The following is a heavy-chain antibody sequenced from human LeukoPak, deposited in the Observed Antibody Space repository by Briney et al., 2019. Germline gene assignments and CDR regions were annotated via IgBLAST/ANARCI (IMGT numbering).Heavy chain of an antibody. V-gene: IGHV3-21*01. CDR1: GFTFSIYS. CDR3: ATPAAGPGAEYSLY. Sequence: GSLRLSCAASGFTFSIYSTNWVRQAPGKGLEWVSSIDFTSRYIYNADSVKGRFTTSRDNAKNSLDLQMNSLKVEDTAVYYCATPAAGPGAEYSLYWGQGTLVIVSS. D-gene: IGHD6-13*01. J-gene: IGHJ1*01. CDR2: IDFTSRYI.